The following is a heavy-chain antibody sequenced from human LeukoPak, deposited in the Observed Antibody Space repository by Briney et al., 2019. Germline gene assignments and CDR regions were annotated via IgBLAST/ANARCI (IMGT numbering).Heavy chain of an antibody. J-gene: IGHJ4*02. CDR1: GYTCSDYY. CDR2: INPNSGGT. V-gene: IGHV1-2*02. Sequence: GASVKVSCKASGYTCSDYYMHWVRQAPGQGLEWMEWINPNSGGTNYAQKFQGRVTMTRDMSISTAYMELSRLTSDDTAVYYCARATIADSSTYYIDYWGLGTLVTVSS. CDR3: ARATIADSSTYYIDY. D-gene: IGHD3-22*01.